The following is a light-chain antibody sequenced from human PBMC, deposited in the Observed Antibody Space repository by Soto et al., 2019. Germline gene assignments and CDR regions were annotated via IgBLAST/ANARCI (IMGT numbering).Light chain of an antibody. CDR1: QSVGSNY. CDR2: IAS. V-gene: IGKV3-20*01. Sequence: EIVLTQSPGTLSLSPGERATLSCRASQSVGSNYLAWYQQKPGQAPRLLIYIASGRAAGIPDRFSGSGSGTDFTLTISRVEPEDFAVYYCQQYGTSLWTFGQGTKVEIK. J-gene: IGKJ1*01. CDR3: QQYGTSLWT.